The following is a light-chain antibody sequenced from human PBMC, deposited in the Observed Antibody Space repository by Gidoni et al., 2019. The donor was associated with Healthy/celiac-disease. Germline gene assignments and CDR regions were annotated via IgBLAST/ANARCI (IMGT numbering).Light chain of an antibody. J-gene: IGKJ3*01. CDR3: QQSYSTPYT. V-gene: IGKV1-39*01. CDR2: AAS. Sequence: DIQMTQSPSSLSASVGDRVTITCRASQSTSSYLNWYQQKPGKAPKLLIYAASSLQSGVPSRFSGSGSGTDLTITISSQEAEDFATYYCQQSYSTPYTFGPGTKVDIK. CDR1: QSTSSY.